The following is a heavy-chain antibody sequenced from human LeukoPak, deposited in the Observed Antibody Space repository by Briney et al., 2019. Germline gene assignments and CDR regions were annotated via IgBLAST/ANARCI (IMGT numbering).Heavy chain of an antibody. CDR3: ARDRVVYSSSSGVDY. J-gene: IGHJ4*02. V-gene: IGHV1-2*02. Sequence: ASVKVSCKASGYTFTGYYMHWVRQAPGQGLEWMGWINPNSGGTNYAQKFQGRVTMTRDTSISTAYMELSRLRSDDTAVYYCARDRVVYSSSSGVDYWGQGTLVTVSS. D-gene: IGHD6-6*01. CDR2: INPNSGGT. CDR1: GYTFTGYY.